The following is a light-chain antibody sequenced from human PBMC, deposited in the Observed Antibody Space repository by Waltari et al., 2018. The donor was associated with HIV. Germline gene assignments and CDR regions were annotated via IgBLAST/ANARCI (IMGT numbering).Light chain of an antibody. J-gene: IGLJ2*01. CDR1: SSDVGSYNI. CDR2: AVT. CDR3: CSYASYSTFHVV. Sequence: QSALTQPASVSGSPGQSIAISCTGASSDVGSYNIVSWYQQHPGKAPKLMIYAVTKRPSGVSDRFSGSKSGNTASLTISGLQAEDEADYYCCSYASYSTFHVVFGGGTKLTVL. V-gene: IGLV2-23*02.